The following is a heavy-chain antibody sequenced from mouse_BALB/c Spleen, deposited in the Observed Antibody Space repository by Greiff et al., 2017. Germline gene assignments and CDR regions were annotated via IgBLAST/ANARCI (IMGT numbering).Heavy chain of an antibody. CDR2: ISYDGSN. J-gene: IGHJ4*01. V-gene: IGHV3-6*02. CDR3: ARDGLYAMDD. CDR1: GYSITSGYY. Sequence: EVQRVESGPGLVKPSQSLSLTCSVTGYSITSGYYWNWIRQFPGNKLEWMGYISYDGSNNYNPSLKNRISITRDTSKNQFFLKLNSVTTEDTATYYCARDGLYAMDDGGQGTSVTVSS.